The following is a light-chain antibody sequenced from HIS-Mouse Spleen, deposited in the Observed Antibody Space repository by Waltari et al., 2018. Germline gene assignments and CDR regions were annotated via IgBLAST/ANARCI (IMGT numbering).Light chain of an antibody. Sequence: QSALTQPASVSGSPGQSITISCTGTSSDVGGYNYVSWYQQHPGKAPKLMSYEVSNRPSGVSNRLPGSESGNTASLTISGLQAEDVADYYCSSYTSSSTLFGGGTKLTVL. CDR3: SSYTSSSTL. V-gene: IGLV2-14*01. J-gene: IGLJ2*01. CDR1: SSDVGGYNY. CDR2: EVS.